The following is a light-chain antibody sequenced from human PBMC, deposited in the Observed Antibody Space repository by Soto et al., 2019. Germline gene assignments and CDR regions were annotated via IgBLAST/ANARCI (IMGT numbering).Light chain of an antibody. J-gene: IGKJ1*01. CDR1: QSVSSSY. V-gene: IGKV3-20*01. Sequence: EIVLTQSPGTLSLSLGERATLSCRASQSVSSSYLAWYQQKPGQAPRLLIYGASSRATGIPDRFSGSGSGTDFILTISRLEPEDFAVYYCQQYGSSPRTFGQGTKVEGK. CDR3: QQYGSSPRT. CDR2: GAS.